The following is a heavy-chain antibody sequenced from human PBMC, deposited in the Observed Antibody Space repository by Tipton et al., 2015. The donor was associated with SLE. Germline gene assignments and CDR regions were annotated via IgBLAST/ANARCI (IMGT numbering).Heavy chain of an antibody. D-gene: IGHD2-8*01. CDR3: ARLGYCTTDICNTGIDL. CDR1: GDSIRSQY. J-gene: IGHJ5*02. V-gene: IGHV4-59*08. Sequence: TLSLTCTISGDSIRSQYWSWIRQPPGKGLEWIGFIHYNGATTTNYNPALERRLTISIDRSRNQFSLKLSSVTAADTAVYYCARLGYCTTDICNTGIDLWAQGTLVTVSS. CDR2: IHYNGATTT.